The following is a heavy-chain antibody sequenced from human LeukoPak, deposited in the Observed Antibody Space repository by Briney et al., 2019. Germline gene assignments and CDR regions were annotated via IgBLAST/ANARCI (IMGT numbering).Heavy chain of an antibody. CDR3: ARDSYYYGSGSLRPFDY. CDR1: GYTFTSYG. V-gene: IGHV1-18*01. Sequence: ASVKVSCTASGYTFTSYGISWVRQAPGQGLEWMGWISAYNGNTNYAQKLKGRVTMTTDTSTSTAYMELRSLRSDDTAVYYCARDSYYYGSGSLRPFDYWGQGTLVTVSS. CDR2: ISAYNGNT. D-gene: IGHD3-10*01. J-gene: IGHJ4*02.